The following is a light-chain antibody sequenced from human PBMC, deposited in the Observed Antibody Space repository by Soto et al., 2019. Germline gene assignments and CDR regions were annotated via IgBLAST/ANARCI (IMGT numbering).Light chain of an antibody. CDR1: QSISDY. CDR3: QQSYTTPHN. Sequence: DIQMTQSPSSLPASVGDRVTITCRASQSISDYLNWYQQKAGEAPKLLIYATSTLQSGVPSRFSGGRSGTDFTLTISSLQPEDFATYYCQQSYTTPHNFCQGTKVEIK. V-gene: IGKV1-39*01. J-gene: IGKJ2*01. CDR2: ATS.